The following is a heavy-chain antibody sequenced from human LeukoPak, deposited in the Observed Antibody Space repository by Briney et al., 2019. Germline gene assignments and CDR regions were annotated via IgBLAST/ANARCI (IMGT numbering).Heavy chain of an antibody. CDR2: IIPIFGTA. Sequence: ASVKVSCKASGGTFSSYAISRVRQAPGQGLEWMGGIIPIFGTANYAQKFQGRVTITADKSTSTAYMELSSLRSEDTAVYYCARADSVKYYGSGSYFDTWGQGTLVTVSS. CDR3: ARADSVKYYGSGSYFDT. CDR1: GGTFSSYA. J-gene: IGHJ5*02. V-gene: IGHV1-69*06. D-gene: IGHD3-10*01.